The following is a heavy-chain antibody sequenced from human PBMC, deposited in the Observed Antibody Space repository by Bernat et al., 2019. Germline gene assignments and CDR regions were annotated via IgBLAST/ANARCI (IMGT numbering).Heavy chain of an antibody. CDR1: GFIFRNAW. D-gene: IGHD3-3*01. CDR3: LKEDFDFWT. V-gene: IGHV3-15*01. J-gene: IGHJ5*02. Sequence: EVHLVESGGGLVKPGESLRVSCAASGFIFRNAWMSWVRQAPGKGLEWVGRIRSRPSGGTTDYAAPVKGRFTISRDDSTNTLYLQMNNLKTEDTAMYYCLKEDFDFWTWGQGTRVTVS. CDR2: IRSRPSGGTT.